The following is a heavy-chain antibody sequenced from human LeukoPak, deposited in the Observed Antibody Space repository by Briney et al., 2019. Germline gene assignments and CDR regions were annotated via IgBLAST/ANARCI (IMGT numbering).Heavy chain of an antibody. CDR1: GFTFSGSA. CDR2: IRSKANSYAT. V-gene: IGHV3-73*01. J-gene: IGHJ4*02. CDR3: AKGGIAAAGATDY. Sequence: PGGSLRLSCAASGFTFSGSAIHWVRQASGKGLEWLGRIRSKANSYATAYGASVEGRFTISRDDSKNTAYLQMNSLRAEDTAVYYCAKGGIAAAGATDYWGQGTLVTVSS. D-gene: IGHD6-13*01.